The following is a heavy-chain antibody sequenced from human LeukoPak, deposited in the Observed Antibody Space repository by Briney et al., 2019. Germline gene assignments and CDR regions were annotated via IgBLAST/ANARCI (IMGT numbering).Heavy chain of an antibody. CDR1: GGISNYA. J-gene: IGHJ5*02. CDR3: ARGWPNIVVAAAGGFDP. CDR2: MIPLFGTA. D-gene: IGHD2-2*01. Sequence: SVKVSCKASGGISNYAIIWGLQAPGQEVLELGGMIPLFGTANYAQKFQGGVTIIADESTSTAYMELSSLRSEDTAVYYCARGWPNIVVAAAGGFDPWGQGTLVTDSS. V-gene: IGHV1-69*13.